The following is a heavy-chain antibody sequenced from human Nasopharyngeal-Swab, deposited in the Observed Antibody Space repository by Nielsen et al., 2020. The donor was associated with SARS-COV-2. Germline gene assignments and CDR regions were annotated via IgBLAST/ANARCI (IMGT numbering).Heavy chain of an antibody. CDR2: FDPSDSYT. V-gene: IGHV5-10-1*01. J-gene: IGHJ2*01. Sequence: VRQMPGPGLEWMGRFDPSDSYTNYSPSFQGHVTISADKSISTAYLQWSSLKASDTAMYYCARLPQKYCSGGSCYAYWYFDLWGRGTLVTVSS. D-gene: IGHD2-15*01. CDR3: ARLPQKYCSGGSCYAYWYFDL.